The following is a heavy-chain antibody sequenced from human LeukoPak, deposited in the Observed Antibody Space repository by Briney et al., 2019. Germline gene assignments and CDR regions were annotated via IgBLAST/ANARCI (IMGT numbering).Heavy chain of an antibody. Sequence: GGSLRLSCAASGFTFSNSAMSWVRQAPGKGLEWVSATNGDGASTYYTDSVKGRFTISRDNAKNSLYLQMNSLRAEDTAVYYCAREGSGFDYWGQGTLVTVSS. J-gene: IGHJ4*02. D-gene: IGHD3-10*01. V-gene: IGHV3-23*01. CDR2: TNGDGAST. CDR3: AREGSGFDY. CDR1: GFTFSNSA.